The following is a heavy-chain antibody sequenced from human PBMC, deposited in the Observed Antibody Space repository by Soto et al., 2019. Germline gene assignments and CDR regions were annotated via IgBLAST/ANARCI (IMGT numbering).Heavy chain of an antibody. D-gene: IGHD2-2*01. CDR1: GYTFTSYD. V-gene: IGHV1-8*01. CDR3: ARVLIVVVPAAPPSHQDYYYYYGMDV. J-gene: IGHJ6*02. Sequence: GASVKVSCKASGYTFTSYDINWVRQATGQGLEWMGWMNPNSGNTGYAQKFQGRVTMTRNTSISTAYMELSSLRSEDTAVYYCARVLIVVVPAAPPSHQDYYYYYGMDVWGQGTMETVFS. CDR2: MNPNSGNT.